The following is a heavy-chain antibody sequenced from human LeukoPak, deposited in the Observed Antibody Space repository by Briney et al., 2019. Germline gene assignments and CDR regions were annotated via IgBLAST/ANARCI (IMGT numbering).Heavy chain of an antibody. CDR2: ISSSGGST. Sequence: PGGSLRLSCAASGFTFAGYAMSWVRQAPGKGLEWVSTISSSGGSTYYADSVKGRFTNSRDNSKNTLYLQMNSLRAEDTAVYYCAKALVRGVILYYFDYWGQGTLVTVSS. J-gene: IGHJ4*02. CDR3: AKALVRGVILYYFDY. V-gene: IGHV3-23*01. D-gene: IGHD3-10*01. CDR1: GFTFAGYA.